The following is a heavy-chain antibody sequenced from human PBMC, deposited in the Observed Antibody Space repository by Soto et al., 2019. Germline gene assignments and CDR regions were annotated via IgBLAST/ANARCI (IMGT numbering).Heavy chain of an antibody. D-gene: IGHD3-10*01. CDR2: IYYSGST. J-gene: IGHJ6*04. Sequence: SETLSLTCTVSGGSVSSGSYYWSWIRQPPGKGLEWIGYIYYSGSTNYNPSLKSRVTISVDTSKNQFSLKLSSVTAADTAVYYCARKGTGAARYYYGMDVWGKGTTVTVSS. CDR1: GGSVSSGSYY. V-gene: IGHV4-61*01. CDR3: ARKGTGAARYYYGMDV.